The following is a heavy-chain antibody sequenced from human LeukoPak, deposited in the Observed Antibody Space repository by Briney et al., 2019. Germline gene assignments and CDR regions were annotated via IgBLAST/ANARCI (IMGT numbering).Heavy chain of an antibody. D-gene: IGHD3-3*01. J-gene: IGHJ4*02. CDR1: GFTFSSYS. Sequence: GGSLRLSCAVSGFTFSSYSMNWVRQAPGKGLEWVSSISSSSSYIYYADSVKGRFTISRDNAKNSLYLQMNSLRAEDTAVYYCARDLSRITIFGVVIPLGYWGQGTLVTVSS. CDR3: ARDLSRITIFGVVIPLGY. V-gene: IGHV3-21*01. CDR2: ISSSSSYI.